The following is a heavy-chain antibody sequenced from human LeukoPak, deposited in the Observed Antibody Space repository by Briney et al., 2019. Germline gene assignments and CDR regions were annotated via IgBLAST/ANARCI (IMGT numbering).Heavy chain of an antibody. V-gene: IGHV3-33*01. J-gene: IGHJ4*02. CDR1: GFTFSKYG. D-gene: IGHD3-22*01. Sequence: PGGSLRLSCAASGFTFSKYGMHWVRQAPGKGLEWVAVIWSDGSYKNYADSVKGRFSISRDNSKNTLYLQMSSLRADDTAVYYCTREASKGYYDPSGYYYDYWGQGTLVTVSS. CDR3: TREASKGYYDPSGYYYDY. CDR2: IWSDGSYK.